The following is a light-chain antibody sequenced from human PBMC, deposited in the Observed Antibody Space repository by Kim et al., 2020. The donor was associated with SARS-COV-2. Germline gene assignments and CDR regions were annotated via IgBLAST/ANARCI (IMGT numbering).Light chain of an antibody. V-gene: IGLV1-47*01. CDR1: SSNIGSNY. CDR3: AAWDDSLSGWV. CDR2: TNN. Sequence: GQRVTISCSGSSSNIGSNYVYWYQQLPGTAPKLLIYTNNQRPSGVPDRFSGSKSGTSASLAIGGLRSEDEADYYCAAWDDSLSGWVFGGGTQLTVL. J-gene: IGLJ3*02.